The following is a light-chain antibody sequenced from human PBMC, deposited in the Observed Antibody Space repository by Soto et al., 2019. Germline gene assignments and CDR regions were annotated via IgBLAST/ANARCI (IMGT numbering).Light chain of an antibody. CDR3: QDCQSAVFT. V-gene: IGKV1-27*01. CDR1: QDINNH. J-gene: IGKJ3*01. CDR2: GAT. Sequence: DIQMTQSPSSLSASVGDRVTITCRASQDINNHLAWYQQRPGKVPQLLIYGATTLQPGVPSRFSGSGSGTDFTHTISSLQPEDVATCYCQDCQSAVFTLGPGTKVDI.